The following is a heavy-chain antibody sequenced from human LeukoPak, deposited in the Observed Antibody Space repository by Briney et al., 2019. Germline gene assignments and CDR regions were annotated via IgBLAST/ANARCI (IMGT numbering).Heavy chain of an antibody. CDR2: IYYSGST. CDR3: ASQGRIAVAGKYNWFDP. V-gene: IGHV4-39*01. Sequence: SETLSLTGTVSGGSISSSSYSWGRIRQPPGKGLEWIGSIYYSGSTYYNPSLKSRVTISVDTSKNQFSLKLSSVTAADTAVYYCASQGRIAVAGKYNWFDPWGQGTLVTVSS. J-gene: IGHJ5*02. D-gene: IGHD6-19*01. CDR1: GGSISSSSYS.